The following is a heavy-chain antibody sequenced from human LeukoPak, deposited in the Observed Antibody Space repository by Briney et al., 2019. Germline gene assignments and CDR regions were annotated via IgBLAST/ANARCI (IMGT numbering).Heavy chain of an antibody. V-gene: IGHV3-23*01. CDR1: GFTFSSYA. CDR3: AKEGRIAAGTGDYFDY. J-gene: IGHJ4*02. D-gene: IGHD6-13*01. CDR2: ISANGDTT. Sequence: GGSLRLSCAASGFTFSSYAMSWVRQAPGKGLEGVSGISANGDTTKYADSVKGRFTISRDNAKNTVLLQMNSLRADDTAVYYCAKEGRIAAGTGDYFDYWGQGTLVPVSS.